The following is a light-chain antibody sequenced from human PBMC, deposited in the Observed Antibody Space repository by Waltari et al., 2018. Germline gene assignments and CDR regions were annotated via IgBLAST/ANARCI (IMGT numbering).Light chain of an antibody. J-gene: IGKJ3*01. CDR2: GAS. CDR3: QQYGSSPFT. V-gene: IGKV3-20*01. CDR1: QSVSSSY. Sequence: EIVLTQSPGTLSLSTGERDTLSCRASQSVSSSYLAWYQQKPGQAPRLLIYGASSRATGIPDRFSGSGSGTDFTLTISRLEPEDFAVYYCQQYGSSPFTFGPGTKVDIK.